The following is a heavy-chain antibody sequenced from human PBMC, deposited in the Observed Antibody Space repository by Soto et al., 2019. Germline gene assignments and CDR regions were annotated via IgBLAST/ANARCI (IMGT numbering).Heavy chain of an antibody. D-gene: IGHD2-8*02. J-gene: IGHJ3*01. Sequence: EVQLVQSGGGLVQPGGSLRLSCIASGFTLSDHYMDWVRQAPGKGLEWLGRTQNKANSYTTDYAAPVKGRFTISRDNLKDTLYRQMNSLQAGDTAVYYCARGHWSFDLWGQGTMVTVSS. CDR3: ARGHWSFDL. CDR2: TQNKANSYTT. V-gene: IGHV3-72*01. CDR1: GFTLSDHY.